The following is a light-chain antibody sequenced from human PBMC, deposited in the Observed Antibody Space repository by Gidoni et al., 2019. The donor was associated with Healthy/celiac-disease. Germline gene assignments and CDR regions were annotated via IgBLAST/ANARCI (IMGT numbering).Light chain of an antibody. CDR2: GAS. CDR3: QQYNNWPLT. Sequence: EIVMTQYPATLSVAPGERATLSCRASQSVSSNLAWYQQKPGQAPRLLIYGASTRATGIPARFSGSGSGTEFTLTISRLQSEDFAVYSCQQYNNWPLTFGGXTKVEIK. V-gene: IGKV3-15*01. J-gene: IGKJ4*01. CDR1: QSVSSN.